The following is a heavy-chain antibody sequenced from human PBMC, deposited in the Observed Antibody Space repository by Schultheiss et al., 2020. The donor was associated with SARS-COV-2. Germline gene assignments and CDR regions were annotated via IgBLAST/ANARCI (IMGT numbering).Heavy chain of an antibody. D-gene: IGHD3-3*01. J-gene: IGHJ6*02. CDR2: IYYSGST. CDR1: GGSFSGYY. CDR3: ARGGLEWLLSRVMDV. V-gene: IGHV4-59*12. Sequence: SETLSLTCAVYGGSFSGYYWSWIRQPPGKGLEWIGYIYYSGSTNYNPSLKSRVTISVDTSKNQFSLKLSSVTAADTAVYYCARGGLEWLLSRVMDVWGQGTTVTVSS.